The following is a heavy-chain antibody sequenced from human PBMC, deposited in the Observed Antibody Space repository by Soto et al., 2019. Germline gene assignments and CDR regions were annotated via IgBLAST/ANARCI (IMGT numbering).Heavy chain of an antibody. J-gene: IGHJ5*02. CDR2: ISSSSSYI. Sequence: GGSLRLSCAASGFTFSSYSMNWVRQAPGKGLEWVSSISSSSSYIYYADSVKGRFTISRDNAKNSLYLQMNSLRAEDTAVYYCARWPTEVLRYFDWPSTGWFDPWGQGTLVTVSS. CDR3: ARWPTEVLRYFDWPSTGWFDP. CDR1: GFTFSSYS. D-gene: IGHD3-9*01. V-gene: IGHV3-21*01.